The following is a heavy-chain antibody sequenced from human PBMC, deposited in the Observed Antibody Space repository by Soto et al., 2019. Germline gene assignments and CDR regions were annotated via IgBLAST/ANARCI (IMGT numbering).Heavy chain of an antibody. D-gene: IGHD3-22*01. CDR1: GFTFNTYA. CDR2: ISGSGGST. V-gene: IGHV3-23*01. J-gene: IGHJ4*02. CDR3: AKAHDSSGYYPPVY. Sequence: GGSLRLSCAASGFTFNTYAMSWVRQAPGKGLESVSTISGSGGSTYYADSVKGRLTISRDNSKNTLYLQMNSLRAEDTAVYYCAKAHDSSGYYPPVYWGQGTLVTVSS.